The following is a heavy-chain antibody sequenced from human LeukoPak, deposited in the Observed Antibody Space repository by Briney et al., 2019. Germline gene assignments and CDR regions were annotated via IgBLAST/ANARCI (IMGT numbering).Heavy chain of an antibody. Sequence: SETLSLTCTVSGGSISSYYWSWIRQPPGKGLEWIGYIYYSGSTNYNPSLKSRVTISVDTSKNQFSLKLSSVTAADTAVYYCARAGEAYFGCDCYSHPGIGYYFDYWGQGTLVTVSS. V-gene: IGHV4-59*01. CDR3: ARAGEAYFGCDCYSHPGIGYYFDY. D-gene: IGHD2-21*01. J-gene: IGHJ4*02. CDR2: IYYSGST. CDR1: GGSISSYY.